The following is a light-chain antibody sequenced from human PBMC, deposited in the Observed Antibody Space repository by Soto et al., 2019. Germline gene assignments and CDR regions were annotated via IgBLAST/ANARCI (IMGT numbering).Light chain of an antibody. CDR1: QGIRGD. CDR3: QQSDSLPWT. Sequence: AIQMTQSPSSLSASLGDRVTITCRASQGIRGDLGWYQQKPGKAPKXXISATSTLQSGVPSRFSGRGSGTNFTLTISSLQPEDSATYYCQQSDSLPWTFGQGTKVDIK. V-gene: IGKV1-6*01. CDR2: ATS. J-gene: IGKJ1*01.